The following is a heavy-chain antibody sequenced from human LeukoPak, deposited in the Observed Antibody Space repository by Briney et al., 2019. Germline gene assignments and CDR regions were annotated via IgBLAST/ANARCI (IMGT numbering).Heavy chain of an antibody. V-gene: IGHV3-21*01. D-gene: IGHD5-18*01. CDR3: ARDFRGYSYGYGN. Sequence: GGSLRLSCAASGFTFSSYSMNWVRQAPGKGLEWVSSISSSSSYIYYADSVKGRFTISRDNAKNSLYLQMNSLRAEDTAVYYCARDFRGYSYGYGNWGQGTLVTVSS. CDR2: ISSSSSYI. CDR1: GFTFSSYS. J-gene: IGHJ4*02.